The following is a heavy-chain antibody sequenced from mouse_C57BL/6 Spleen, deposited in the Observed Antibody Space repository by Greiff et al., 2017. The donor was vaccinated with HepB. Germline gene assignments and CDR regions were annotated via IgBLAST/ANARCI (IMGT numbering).Heavy chain of an antibody. J-gene: IGHJ3*01. D-gene: IGHD2-3*01. CDR2: IRSKSNNYAT. Sequence: EVMLVESGGGLVQPKGSLKLSCAASGFSFNTYAMNWVRQAPGKGLEWVARIRSKSNNYATYYADSVKDRFTISRDDSESMLYLQMNNLKTEDTAMYYCVRERVYDGYYWFAYWGQGTLVTVSA. V-gene: IGHV10-1*01. CDR3: VRERVYDGYYWFAY. CDR1: GFSFNTYA.